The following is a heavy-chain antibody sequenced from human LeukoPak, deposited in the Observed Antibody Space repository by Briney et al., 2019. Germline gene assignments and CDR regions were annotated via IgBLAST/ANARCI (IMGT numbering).Heavy chain of an antibody. D-gene: IGHD3-10*01. CDR3: AGAPYGSGSYYAQLDY. CDR2: ISAYNGNT. CDR1: GYTFTSYG. Sequence: ASVKVSCKASGYTFTSYGISWVRQAPGQGLEWLGWISAYNGNTNYAQKLQGRVTMTTDTPTSTAYMELRSLRSDDTAVYYCAGAPYGSGSYYAQLDYWGQGTLVTVSS. J-gene: IGHJ4*02. V-gene: IGHV1-18*01.